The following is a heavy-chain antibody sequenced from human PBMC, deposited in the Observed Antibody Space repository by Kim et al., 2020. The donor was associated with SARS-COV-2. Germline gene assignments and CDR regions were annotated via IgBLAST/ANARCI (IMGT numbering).Heavy chain of an antibody. Sequence: SETLSLTCTVSGGSISSSSYYWGWIRQPPGKGLEWIGSIYYSGSTYYNPSLKSRVTILVDTSKNQFSLKLSSVTAADTAVYYLAGQTSFYYGMDVWGQGTTVTVSS. J-gene: IGHJ6*02. V-gene: IGHV4-39*07. D-gene: IGHD3-3*02. CDR3: AGQTSFYYGMDV. CDR1: GGSISSSSYY. CDR2: IYYSGST.